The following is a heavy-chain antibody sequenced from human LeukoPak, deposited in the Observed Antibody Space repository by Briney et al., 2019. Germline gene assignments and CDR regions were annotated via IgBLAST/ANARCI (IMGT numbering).Heavy chain of an antibody. CDR1: GGSCSGYY. V-gene: IGHV4-34*01. CDR2: INHSGST. D-gene: IGHD6-13*01. J-gene: IGHJ5*02. Sequence: PSETLSLTCAVYGGSCSGYYWSWIRQPPGKGLEWIGEINHSGSTNYNPSLKSRVAISVDTSKNQFSLKLSSVTAADTAVYYCARGRYSSSWSYNWFDPWGQGTLVTVSS. CDR3: ARGRYSSSWSYNWFDP.